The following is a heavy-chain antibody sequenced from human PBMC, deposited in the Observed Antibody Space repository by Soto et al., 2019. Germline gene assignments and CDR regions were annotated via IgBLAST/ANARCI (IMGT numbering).Heavy chain of an antibody. Sequence: GAPVKVSCKASGYTFTSYGISWVRQAPGQGLEWMGWISAYNGNTNYAQKLQGRVTMTTDTSTSTAYMELRSLRSDDTAVYYCARAGHRVYDILTGYYILPGAEYYYMDVWGKGTTVTVSS. CDR3: ARAGHRVYDILTGYYILPGAEYYYMDV. CDR1: GYTFTSYG. D-gene: IGHD3-9*01. CDR2: ISAYNGNT. V-gene: IGHV1-18*01. J-gene: IGHJ6*03.